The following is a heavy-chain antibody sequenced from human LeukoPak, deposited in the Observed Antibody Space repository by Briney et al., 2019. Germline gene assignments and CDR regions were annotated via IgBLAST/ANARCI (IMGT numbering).Heavy chain of an antibody. J-gene: IGHJ3*02. Sequence: SETLSLTCTVSDGSMSSGGYYWSWIRQHPGKGLEWIGYIFYSGSTFYNPSLKSRVTISVDTPKNQFSLKLSSVTAADTAVYYCASYDILTGYYNRGIGAFDIWGQGTKVTVSS. D-gene: IGHD3-9*01. CDR3: ASYDILTGYYNRGIGAFDI. CDR2: IFYSGST. CDR1: DGSMSSGGYY. V-gene: IGHV4-31*03.